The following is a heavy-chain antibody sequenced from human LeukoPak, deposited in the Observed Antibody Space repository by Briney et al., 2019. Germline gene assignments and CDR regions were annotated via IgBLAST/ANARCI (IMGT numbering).Heavy chain of an antibody. V-gene: IGHV4-30-2*01. J-gene: IGHJ3*02. D-gene: IGHD2-21*02. CDR1: GGSISSGGYS. CDR2: IYHSGST. Sequence: SETLSLTCAVSGGSISSGGYSWSWIRQPPGTGLEWIGYIYHSGSTYYNPSLKSRVTISVDRSKNQFSLKLSSVTAADTAVYYCARGGVVVTAEPTDAFDIWGQGTMVTVSS. CDR3: ARGGVVVTAEPTDAFDI.